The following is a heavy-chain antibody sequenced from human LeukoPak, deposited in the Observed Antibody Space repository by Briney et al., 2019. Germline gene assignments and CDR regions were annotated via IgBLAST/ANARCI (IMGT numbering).Heavy chain of an antibody. Sequence: GGSLRLSCVASGFTFTNAYMTWVRQAPGKGLEWVGRIKSNIDGGARDLAAPVQGRFAILRDDSRSTLYLHMNSLKTEDTAVYYCTTAPFRIASRDYWGPGTLVTVSS. D-gene: IGHD6-6*01. CDR3: TTAPFRIASRDY. V-gene: IGHV3-15*01. J-gene: IGHJ4*02. CDR1: GFTFTNAY. CDR2: IKSNIDGGAR.